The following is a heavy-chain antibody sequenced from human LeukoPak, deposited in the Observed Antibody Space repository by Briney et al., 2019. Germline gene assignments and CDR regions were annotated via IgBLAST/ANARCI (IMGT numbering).Heavy chain of an antibody. V-gene: IGHV3-30-3*01. CDR3: ARAQYCSGGSCYSPRRGMDV. Sequence: GGPLGLSGEAFGFPFGSFWMTWSRQAPGKGREGVAVISLDGSNKYYADSVKGRFTISRDNSKNTLYLQMNSLRAEDTAVYYCARAQYCSGGSCYSPRRGMDVWGQGTTVTVSS. CDR2: ISLDGSNK. J-gene: IGHJ6*02. D-gene: IGHD2-15*01. CDR1: GFPFGSFW.